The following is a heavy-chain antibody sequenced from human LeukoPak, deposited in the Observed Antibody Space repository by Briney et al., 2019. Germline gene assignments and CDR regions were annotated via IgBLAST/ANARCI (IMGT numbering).Heavy chain of an antibody. V-gene: IGHV1-18*04. CDR3: ARDGYIYGSLDY. Sequence: ASVKVSCKASGYTFISYGITWVRQAPGQGLEWMGWISVYNGNTNYAQKLQGRVTMTTDTSTSTAYMELRSLTSDDTAVYFCARDGYIYGSLDYWGQGTLVTVSS. CDR2: ISVYNGNT. J-gene: IGHJ4*02. D-gene: IGHD5-18*01. CDR1: GYTFISYG.